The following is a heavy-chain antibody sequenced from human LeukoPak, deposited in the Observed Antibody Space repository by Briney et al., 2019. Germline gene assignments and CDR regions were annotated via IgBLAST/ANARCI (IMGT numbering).Heavy chain of an antibody. J-gene: IGHJ5*02. Sequence: SETLSLTCSVSGGSISSNKDYWGWIRRPPGKGLEWIGTFYYIESTYYNPSLKSRVAISVDTSKNQFSLKLNSVTVADTAVYYCARERAYCSSINCYKGFNYFDPCGQGNLVIVSS. CDR1: GGSISSNKDY. V-gene: IGHV4-39*07. D-gene: IGHD2-2*02. CDR2: FYYIEST. CDR3: ARERAYCSSINCYKGFNYFDP.